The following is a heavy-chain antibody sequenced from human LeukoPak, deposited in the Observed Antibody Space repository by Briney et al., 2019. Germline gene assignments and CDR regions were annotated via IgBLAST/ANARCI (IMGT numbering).Heavy chain of an antibody. V-gene: IGHV3-23*01. CDR2: ISGNGGDT. Sequence: GGSLRLSCAASGFTFSSYSMSWVRQAPGKGLEWVSVISGNGGDTFYADSVKGRFTISRDNSKHTLYLQMNSLRVADTAVYYCAKGRTLVGGSTRSYDYWGQGTLVTVSS. J-gene: IGHJ4*02. D-gene: IGHD1-26*01. CDR1: GFTFSSYS. CDR3: AKGRTLVGGSTRSYDY.